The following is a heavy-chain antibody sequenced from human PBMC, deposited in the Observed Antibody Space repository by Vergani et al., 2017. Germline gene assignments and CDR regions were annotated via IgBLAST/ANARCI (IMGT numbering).Heavy chain of an antibody. V-gene: IGHV3-23*01. D-gene: IGHD2-2*01. CDR2: ISARYPST. Sequence: EVQLLQSGGGVIQPGGSVRLSCAASGFTFSACPMTWVRQAPGKGLEWVSAISARYPSTYYADSVKGRFTISRDNSKNTLYLQMNSLRAEDTAVYYCAKLEDIVVVPAAMPFFDYWGQGTLVTVSS. CDR1: GFTFSACP. J-gene: IGHJ4*02. CDR3: AKLEDIVVVPAAMPFFDY.